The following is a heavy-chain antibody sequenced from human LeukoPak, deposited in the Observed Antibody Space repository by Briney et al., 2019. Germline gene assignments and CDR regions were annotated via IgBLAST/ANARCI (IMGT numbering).Heavy chain of an antibody. V-gene: IGHV3-23*01. Sequence: GGSLRLSCAASGSTFSSYAMTWVRQAPGKGLEWVSSFSGSGGSTYYADSVKGRFTISRDNSKNTLYLQMNSLRAEDTAVYYCAKGLGHYSYHGMDVWGQGTTVTVSS. D-gene: IGHD7-27*01. J-gene: IGHJ6*02. CDR3: AKGLGHYSYHGMDV. CDR1: GSTFSSYA. CDR2: FSGSGGST.